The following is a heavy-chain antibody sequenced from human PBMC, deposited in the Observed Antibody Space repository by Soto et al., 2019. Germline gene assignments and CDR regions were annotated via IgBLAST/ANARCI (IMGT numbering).Heavy chain of an antibody. CDR2: ISYDGSNK. J-gene: IGHJ6*02. D-gene: IGHD6-13*01. CDR1: GFTFSSYA. Sequence: GGSLRLSCAASGFTFSSYAMHWVRQAPGKGLEWVAVISYDGSNKYYADSVKGRFTISRDNSKNTLYLQMNSLRAEDTAVYYCARDLSSSWYLGDYYYGMDVWGQGTTVTVSS. CDR3: ARDLSSSWYLGDYYYGMDV. V-gene: IGHV3-30-3*01.